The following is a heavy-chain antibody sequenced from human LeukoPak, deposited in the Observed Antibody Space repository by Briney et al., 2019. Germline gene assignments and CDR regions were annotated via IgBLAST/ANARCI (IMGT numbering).Heavy chain of an antibody. CDR2: IYYSGST. D-gene: IGHD3-10*01. CDR3: ARDYGSGSSPDY. V-gene: IGHV4-39*02. CDR1: GGSISSSSYY. J-gene: IGHJ4*02. Sequence: KPSETLSLTCTVSGGSISSSSYYWGWIRQPPGQGLEWIGSIYYSGSTYYNPSLKSRVTISVDTSKNQFSLKLSSVTAADTAVYYCARDYGSGSSPDYWGQETLVTVSS.